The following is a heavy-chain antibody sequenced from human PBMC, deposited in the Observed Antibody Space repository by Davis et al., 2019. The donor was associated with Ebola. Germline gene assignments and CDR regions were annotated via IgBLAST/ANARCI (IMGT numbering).Heavy chain of an antibody. V-gene: IGHV3-11*04. CDR3: ARRGIGGTFYYFDS. Sequence: GGSLRLSCAASGFTLSDYYMSWIRQAPGKGLEWVSYISKTGYTIDYADSVKGRFTISRDNAKNAVYLQLNNLRAEDTAIYYCARRGIGGTFYYFDSWGQGTLVTVSS. J-gene: IGHJ4*02. D-gene: IGHD1-26*01. CDR2: ISKTGYTI. CDR1: GFTLSDYY.